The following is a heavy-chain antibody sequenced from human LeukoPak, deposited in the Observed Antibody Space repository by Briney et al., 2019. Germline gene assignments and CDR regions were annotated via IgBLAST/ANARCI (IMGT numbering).Heavy chain of an antibody. CDR1: GYALTGYY. Sequence: ASVTVSCKASGYALTGYYMHWVRQAPGQGLEWMGWTNPNSGGINYAQKLQGRVTMTTDTSTSTAYMELRSLRSDDTAVYYCARARYYDSSGYYGWGQGTLVTVSS. CDR2: TNPNSGGI. CDR3: ARARYYDSSGYYG. V-gene: IGHV1-2*02. J-gene: IGHJ4*02. D-gene: IGHD3-22*01.